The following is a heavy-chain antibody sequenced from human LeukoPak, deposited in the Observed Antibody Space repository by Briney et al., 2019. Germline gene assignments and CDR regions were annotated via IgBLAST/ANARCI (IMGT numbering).Heavy chain of an antibody. Sequence: SETLSLTCAVYGGSFSGYYWSWIRQPPGKGLEWLGEINHSGSTNYNPSLKSRVTISVDTSKKQFSLKLSSVTAADTAVYYCVTYYFDSSGPKKNYWGQGTLVTVSS. D-gene: IGHD3-22*01. J-gene: IGHJ4*02. CDR2: INHSGST. CDR3: VTYYFDSSGPKKNY. V-gene: IGHV4-34*01. CDR1: GGSFSGYY.